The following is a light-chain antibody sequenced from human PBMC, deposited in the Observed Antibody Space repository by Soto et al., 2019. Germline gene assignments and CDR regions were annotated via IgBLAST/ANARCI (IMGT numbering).Light chain of an antibody. CDR3: SSHTSSSTV. V-gene: IGLV2-14*01. Sequence: QSALTQPASVSGSPGQSITISCTGVGNNYVSWYQQHPGKAPKLMIYEVSNRPSGISDRFSGSKSGNTASLTISGLQAEDEADYYCSSHTSSSTVFGGGTKLTFL. CDR2: EVS. J-gene: IGLJ2*01. CDR1: GNNY.